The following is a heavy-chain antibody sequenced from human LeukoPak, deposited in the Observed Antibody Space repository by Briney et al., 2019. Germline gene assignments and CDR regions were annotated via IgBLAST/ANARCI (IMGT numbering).Heavy chain of an antibody. CDR1: GFTFSSYA. CDR3: AKGDSNAITYNWFDP. Sequence: GGSLRLSCAVSGFTFSSYAVSWVRQAPGKGLEWVSAISATGGSTYYADSVKGRFTVSRDNSRDRLYLQMNSLRAEDTAVYYCAKGDSNAITYNWFDPWGQGTLVTVSS. V-gene: IGHV3-23*01. D-gene: IGHD2-2*01. CDR2: ISATGGST. J-gene: IGHJ5*02.